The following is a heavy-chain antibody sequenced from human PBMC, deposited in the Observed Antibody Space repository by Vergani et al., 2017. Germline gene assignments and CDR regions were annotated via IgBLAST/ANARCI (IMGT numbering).Heavy chain of an antibody. V-gene: IGHV3-74*01. CDR3: ARDLLPNYDFWSGYSHAYYYYYGMDV. CDR2: INSDGSST. Sequence: VQLVESGGGLVQPGGSLRLSCAASGFTFSSYWMHWVRQAPGKGLVWFSRINSDGSSTSYADSVKGRFTISRDNAKNTLYLQMNSLRAEDTAVYYCARDLLPNYDFWSGYSHAYYYYYGMDVWGQGTTVTVSS. CDR1: GFTFSSYW. D-gene: IGHD3-3*01. J-gene: IGHJ6*02.